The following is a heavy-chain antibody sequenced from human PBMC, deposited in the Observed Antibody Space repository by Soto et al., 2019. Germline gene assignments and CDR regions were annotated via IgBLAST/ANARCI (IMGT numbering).Heavy chain of an antibody. CDR1: GGSISSYY. CDR3: ARHVNLPPAGTGFAA. J-gene: IGHJ1*01. D-gene: IGHD2-8*02. CDR2: IYNSGST. V-gene: IGHV4-59*08. Sequence: PSETLSLTCTVSGGSISSYYWSWIRQPPGKGLEWVGYIYNSGSTNYNPSLKSRVTMSIDTSQEQFSLKLSSVTATDTAVYYCARHVNLPPAGTGFAAWGLVTLVSVSS.